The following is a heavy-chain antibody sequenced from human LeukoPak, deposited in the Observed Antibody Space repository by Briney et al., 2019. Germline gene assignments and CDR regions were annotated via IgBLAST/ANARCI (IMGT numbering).Heavy chain of an antibody. CDR1: GGSISSSTYY. CDR3: ARGSYDVLTGYSTLGEY. J-gene: IGHJ4*02. Sequence: SETLSLTCTVSGGSISSSTYYRGWIRQPPGKGLEWVGNVYYSGSTYYNLSLKSRVTISVDTSKRHFSLKLTSVTAADTAVYYCARGSYDVLTGYSTLGEYWGQGTLVTVSS. V-gene: IGHV4-39*02. D-gene: IGHD3-9*01. CDR2: VYYSGST.